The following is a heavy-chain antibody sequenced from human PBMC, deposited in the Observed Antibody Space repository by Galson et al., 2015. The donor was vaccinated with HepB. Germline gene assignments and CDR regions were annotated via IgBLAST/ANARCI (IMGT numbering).Heavy chain of an antibody. CDR2: IYSGGST. J-gene: IGHJ4*02. Sequence: SLRLSCAVSGFDVSSNFMTWVRQAPGKGLEWVSVIYSGGSTYYTDSVKGRFTISRDNSKNTLFLQMNSLRAEHTAVYYCARGRATHDYWGQGTLVTVSS. V-gene: IGHV3-53*01. CDR3: ARGRATHDY. CDR1: GFDVSSNF. D-gene: IGHD5-12*01.